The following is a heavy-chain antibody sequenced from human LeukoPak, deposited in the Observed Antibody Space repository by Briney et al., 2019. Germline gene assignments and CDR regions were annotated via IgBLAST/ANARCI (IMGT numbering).Heavy chain of an antibody. J-gene: IGHJ3*02. Sequence: PGGSLRPSCAASGFTFSSYAMSWVRQAPGKGLEWVSAISGSGGSTYYADSVKGRFTISRDNSKNTLYLQMNSLRAEDTAVYYCAKDPGGARGAFDIWGQGTMVTVSS. CDR1: GFTFSSYA. CDR2: ISGSGGST. D-gene: IGHD1-26*01. V-gene: IGHV3-23*01. CDR3: AKDPGGARGAFDI.